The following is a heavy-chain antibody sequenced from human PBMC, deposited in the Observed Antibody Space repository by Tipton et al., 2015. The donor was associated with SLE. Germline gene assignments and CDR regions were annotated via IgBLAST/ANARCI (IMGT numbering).Heavy chain of an antibody. Sequence: TLSLTCGVSGYSIRSGYYWGWIRQPPGKGLEWIGTIYRDGNTFYSPSLKSRVTISVETSKTHFSLKMSSVTAADTAMYYCARLSSGTGDFEHWGQGTLVVVSS. V-gene: IGHV4-38-2*01. CDR3: ARLSSGTGDFEH. J-gene: IGHJ4*02. CDR1: GYSIRSGYY. CDR2: IYRDGNT. D-gene: IGHD7-27*01.